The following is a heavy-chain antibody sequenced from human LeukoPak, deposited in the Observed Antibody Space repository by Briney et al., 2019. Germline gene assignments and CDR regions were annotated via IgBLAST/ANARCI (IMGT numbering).Heavy chain of an antibody. Sequence: PSETLSLTYAVSGYPLGKNYYWGWIRQPPGKGLEWIGRIYGTRSTSYNPSLMNRVTMSVDTSKNHFSLQLTSVTAADTAVYYCARYDSRGSASTRFDYWGQGILVTISS. CDR2: IYGTRST. J-gene: IGHJ4*02. D-gene: IGHD3-16*01. CDR1: GYPLGKNYY. CDR3: ARYDSRGSASTRFDY. V-gene: IGHV4-38-2*01.